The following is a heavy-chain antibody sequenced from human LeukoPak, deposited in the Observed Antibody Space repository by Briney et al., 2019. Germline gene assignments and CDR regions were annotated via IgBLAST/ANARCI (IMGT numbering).Heavy chain of an antibody. CDR1: GFTFRRFW. J-gene: IGHJ4*02. Sequence: PGGSLRLSCAASGFTFRRFWMSWVRQAPGKGLEWVANIKQDGSEKFYVDCVKGRFTISRDNAKNSLYLQIISLRAEDTAVYYCARVLYSSSHFDSWGQGTLVTVSS. V-gene: IGHV3-7*01. CDR2: IKQDGSEK. CDR3: ARVLYSSSHFDS. D-gene: IGHD6-13*01.